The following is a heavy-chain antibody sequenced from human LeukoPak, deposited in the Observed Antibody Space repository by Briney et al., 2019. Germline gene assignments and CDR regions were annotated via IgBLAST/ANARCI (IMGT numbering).Heavy chain of an antibody. Sequence: SETLSLTCTVSGGSISGYYWSWIRQPPGKGLEWIGHIYYSGSTNYNPSLKSRVTISVDTSKNQFSLKLSSVTAADTAVYYCARDPHGSYHWFDPWGQGTLVTVSS. J-gene: IGHJ5*02. V-gene: IGHV4-59*01. D-gene: IGHD1-26*01. CDR2: IYYSGST. CDR3: ARDPHGSYHWFDP. CDR1: GGSISGYY.